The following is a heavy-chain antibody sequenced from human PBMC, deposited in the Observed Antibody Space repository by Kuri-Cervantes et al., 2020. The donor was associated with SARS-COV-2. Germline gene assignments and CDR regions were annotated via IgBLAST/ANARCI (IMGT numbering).Heavy chain of an antibody. CDR2: IRYDGSNK. CDR1: GFTFSSYG. CDR3: ARAGERYYDFWSGHLPNDAVDV. V-gene: IGHV3-30*02. Sequence: GGSLRLSCAASGFTFSSYGMHWVRQAPGKGLEWVAFIRYDGSNKYYADSVKGRFTISRDNSKNTLYLQMNSLRAEDTAVYYCARAGERYYDFWSGHLPNDAVDVWGRGTMVTVSS. J-gene: IGHJ3*01. D-gene: IGHD3-3*01.